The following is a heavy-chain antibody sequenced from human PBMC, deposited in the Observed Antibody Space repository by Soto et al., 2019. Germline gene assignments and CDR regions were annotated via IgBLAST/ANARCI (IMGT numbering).Heavy chain of an antibody. Sequence: PGGSLRLSCAASGFTFGRYSMNWVRQAPGKGLEWVSSISSSGGYIYYADSLKGRFTISRDNAKNSLFLQMNSLRAEDTAVYYWAKQESDWNAHFDYWGQGTLVTVSS. CDR2: ISSSGGYI. J-gene: IGHJ4*02. V-gene: IGHV3-21*01. D-gene: IGHD1-1*01. CDR3: AKQESDWNAHFDY. CDR1: GFTFGRYS.